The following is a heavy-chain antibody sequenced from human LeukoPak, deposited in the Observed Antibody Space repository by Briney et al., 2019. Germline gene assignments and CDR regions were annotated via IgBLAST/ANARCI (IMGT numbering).Heavy chain of an antibody. CDR1: GYTFTGYY. J-gene: IGHJ4*02. Sequence: ASVKVSCKASGYTFTGYYMHWVRQAPGQGLEWMGWINPNSGGTNYAQKFQGRVTMTRDTSISTAYMELSRLRPDDTAVYYCARGGGRGAVAAIDYWGQGTLVTVSS. CDR3: ARGGGRGAVAAIDY. D-gene: IGHD6-19*01. CDR2: INPNSGGT. V-gene: IGHV1-2*02.